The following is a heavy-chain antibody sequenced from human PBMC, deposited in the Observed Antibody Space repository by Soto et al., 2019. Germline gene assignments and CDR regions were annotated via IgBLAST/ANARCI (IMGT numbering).Heavy chain of an antibody. CDR1: GFTFSSYG. D-gene: IGHD6-13*01. Sequence: QVQLVESGGGVVQPGRSLRLSCAASGFTFSSYGMHWVRQAPGKGLEWVAVIWYDGSNKYYADSVKGRFTISRDNSKNTLYLQMNSLRAEDTAVYYCARDHYPGIAAAGYPKYYYYYYGMDVWGQGTTVTVSS. CDR2: IWYDGSNK. V-gene: IGHV3-30*19. J-gene: IGHJ6*02. CDR3: ARDHYPGIAAAGYPKYYYYYYGMDV.